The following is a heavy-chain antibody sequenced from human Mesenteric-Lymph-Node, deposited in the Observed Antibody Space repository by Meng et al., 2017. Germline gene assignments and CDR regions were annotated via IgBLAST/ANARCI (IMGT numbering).Heavy chain of an antibody. J-gene: IGHJ6*02. V-gene: IGHV4-61*01. Sequence: SETLSLTCTVSGGSVSSGSYYWSWIRQPPGKGLEWIGYIYYSGSTNYNPSLKSRVTISVDTSKNQFSLKLSSVTAADTAVYYCARSRGAATLPRREYYYYYGMDVWGQGTTVTVSS. D-gene: IGHD2-15*01. CDR2: IYYSGST. CDR3: ARSRGAATLPRREYYYYYGMDV. CDR1: GGSVSSGSYY.